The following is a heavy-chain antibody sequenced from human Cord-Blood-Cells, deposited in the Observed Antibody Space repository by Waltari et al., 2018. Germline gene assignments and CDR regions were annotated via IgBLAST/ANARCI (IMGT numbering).Heavy chain of an antibody. CDR1: GYTFTSYD. Sequence: QVQLVQSGAEVKKPGASVKVSCKASGYTFTSYDINWVRQATGQGLGWMGWMNPNRGNTGNAQKFQGRGTMTRNTSISTAYMEVSSLRSEDTAVYYCARGLVDAFDIWGQGTMVTVSS. D-gene: IGHD2-8*02. CDR3: ARGLVDAFDI. V-gene: IGHV1-8*01. CDR2: MNPNRGNT. J-gene: IGHJ3*02.